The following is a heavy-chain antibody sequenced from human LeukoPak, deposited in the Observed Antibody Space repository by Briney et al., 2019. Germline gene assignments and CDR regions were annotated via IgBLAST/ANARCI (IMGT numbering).Heavy chain of an antibody. D-gene: IGHD3-22*01. CDR2: ISSSSSYT. V-gene: IGHV3-11*03. CDR3: ATDSSGYSYYFDY. Sequence: PGGSLRLSCAASGFTFSDYYMGWIRQAPGKGLEWVSYISSSSSYTNYADSVKGRFTISRDNAKNSLYLQMNSLRAEDTAVYYCATDSSGYSYYFDYWGQGTLVTVSS. CDR1: GFTFSDYY. J-gene: IGHJ4*02.